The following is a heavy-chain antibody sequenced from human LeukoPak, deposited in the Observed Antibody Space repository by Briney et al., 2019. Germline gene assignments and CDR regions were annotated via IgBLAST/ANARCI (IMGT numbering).Heavy chain of an antibody. CDR1: GYTLTELS. Sequence: GASVKVSCKVSGYTLTELSMHWVRQAPGKGLEWMGGFDPEDGETIYAQKFQGRVTMTEDRSTDTAYMELSSLRSEDTAVYYCATLACSSTSCPYCTNGVCYSYMDVWGKGTTVTVSS. V-gene: IGHV1-24*01. CDR2: FDPEDGET. J-gene: IGHJ6*03. CDR3: ATLACSSTSCPYCTNGVCYSYMDV. D-gene: IGHD2-8*01.